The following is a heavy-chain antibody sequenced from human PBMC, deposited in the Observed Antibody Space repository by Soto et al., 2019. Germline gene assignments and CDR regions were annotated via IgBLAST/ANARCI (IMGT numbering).Heavy chain of an antibody. CDR3: ARAARDKIRWYFDL. J-gene: IGHJ2*01. CDR2: IYYSGST. Sequence: QVQLQESGPGLVKPSQTLSLTCTVSGGSISSGDYYWGWIRQPPGKGLEWIGYIYYSGSTYYNPSLKSRVTISVDTSKNQCSLKLSSVTAADTAVYYCARAARDKIRWYFDLWGRGTLVTVSS. D-gene: IGHD3-9*01. V-gene: IGHV4-30-4*01. CDR1: GGSISSGDYY.